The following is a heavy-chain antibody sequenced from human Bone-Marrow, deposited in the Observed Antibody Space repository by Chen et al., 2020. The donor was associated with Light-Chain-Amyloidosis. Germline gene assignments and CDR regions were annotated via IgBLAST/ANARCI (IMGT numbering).Heavy chain of an antibody. V-gene: IGHV5-51*01. J-gene: IGHJ4*02. CDR2: IYPDDSDA. CDR1: GYTFPNYW. D-gene: IGHD5-12*01. Sequence: EVQLEQSGPEVKKHGESLKISRKGSGYTFPNYWIGWVRQMPGKGLEWMGVIYPDDSDARYSPSFEGQVTISADKSITSAYLQWRSLKASDTAMYYCARRRDGYNFDYWGQGTLVTVSS. CDR3: ARRRDGYNFDY.